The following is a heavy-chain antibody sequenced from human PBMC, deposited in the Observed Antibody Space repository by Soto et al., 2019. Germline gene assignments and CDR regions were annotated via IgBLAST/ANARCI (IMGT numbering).Heavy chain of an antibody. V-gene: IGHV3-11*01. CDR2: ISSSGSTI. Sequence: GGSMRVSCAASGCTFSDYYRSWIRQAPGKGLEWVSYISSSGSTIYYADSVKGRFTISRDNAKNSLYLQMNSLRAEDTAVYYCATSQLGYCSSTSCYISAFDIWGQGTMVTVSS. CDR1: GCTFSDYY. J-gene: IGHJ3*02. CDR3: ATSQLGYCSSTSCYISAFDI. D-gene: IGHD2-2*02.